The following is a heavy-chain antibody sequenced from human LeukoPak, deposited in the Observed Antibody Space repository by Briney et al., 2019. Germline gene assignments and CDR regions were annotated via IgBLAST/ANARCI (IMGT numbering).Heavy chain of an antibody. Sequence: ASVKVSCKASGYTFTGYYMHWVRQAPGQGLGWMGWINPNSGGTNYAQKFQGRVTMTRDTSISTAYMELSRLRSDDTAVYYCARDGYGDNWFDPWGQGTLVTVSS. J-gene: IGHJ5*02. CDR1: GYTFTGYY. V-gene: IGHV1-2*02. CDR3: ARDGYGDNWFDP. D-gene: IGHD5-12*01. CDR2: INPNSGGT.